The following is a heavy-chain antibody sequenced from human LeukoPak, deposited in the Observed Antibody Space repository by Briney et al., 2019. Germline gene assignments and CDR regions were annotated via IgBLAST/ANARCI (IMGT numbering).Heavy chain of an antibody. CDR3: AKDIRSTMVRGATFDY. D-gene: IGHD3-10*01. J-gene: IGHJ4*02. Sequence: GGSLRLSCEVSGFTMSDYYMMWVRQAPGKGLEWISCISGTGSTIYYADSMKGRFTISRDIGKKSVYLQMNSLRAEDTALYYCAKDIRSTMVRGATFDYWGQGTLVTVSS. CDR2: ISGTGSTI. V-gene: IGHV3-11*01. CDR1: GFTMSDYY.